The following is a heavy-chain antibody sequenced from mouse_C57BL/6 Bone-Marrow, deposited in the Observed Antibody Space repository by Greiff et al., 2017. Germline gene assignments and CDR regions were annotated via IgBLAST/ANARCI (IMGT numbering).Heavy chain of an antibody. CDR2: IDPSDSYT. CDR1: GYTFTSYW. J-gene: IGHJ2*01. CDR3: ARSYYYGSSPDY. V-gene: IGHV1-59*01. D-gene: IGHD1-1*01. Sequence: QVQLQQPGAELVRPGTSVKLSCKASGYTFTSYWMHWVKQRPGQGLEWIGVIDPSDSYTNYNQKFKGKATLTVDTSSSTAYMQLSSLTSEDSAVYYCARSYYYGSSPDYWGQGTTLTVSS.